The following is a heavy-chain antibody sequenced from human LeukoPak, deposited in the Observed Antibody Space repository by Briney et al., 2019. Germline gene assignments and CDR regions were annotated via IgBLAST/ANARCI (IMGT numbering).Heavy chain of an antibody. V-gene: IGHV4-34*01. CDR1: GGSFSGYY. J-gene: IGHJ4*02. D-gene: IGHD1-26*01. Sequence: SETLSLTCAVYGGSFSGYYWSWIRQPPGKGLEWIGEINHSGSTNCNPSLKSRVTISVDTSKNQFSLKLSSVTAADTAVYYCARGTVGATHLDYWGQGTLVTVSS. CDR2: INHSGST. CDR3: ARGTVGATHLDY.